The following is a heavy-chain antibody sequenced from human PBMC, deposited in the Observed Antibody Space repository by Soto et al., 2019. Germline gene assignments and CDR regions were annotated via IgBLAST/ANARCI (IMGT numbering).Heavy chain of an antibody. D-gene: IGHD3-22*01. J-gene: IGHJ4*02. CDR1: GGSISSGDYY. CDR2: IYYSGST. CDR3: ARVRNSRDIDY. Sequence: PSETLSLTCTVSGGSISSGDYYWSWIRQPPGKGLEWIGYIYYSGSTYYNPSLKSRVTISVDTSKNQFSLKLSSVTAADTAVYYCARVRNSRDIDYWGQGIRVTVSS. V-gene: IGHV4-30-4*01.